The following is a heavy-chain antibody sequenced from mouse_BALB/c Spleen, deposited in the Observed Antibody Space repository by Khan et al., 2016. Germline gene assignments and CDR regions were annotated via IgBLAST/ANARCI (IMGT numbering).Heavy chain of an antibody. V-gene: IGHV4-1*02. Sequence: EVKLLESGGGLVQPGGSLKLSCAASGVDFSRYWMSWGRQAPGKGLEWIGEINPDSSTINYTPSLKDKFIISRDNAKNTLYLQMSKVRSEDTALYYCARPGYYGCFAYWGQGTLVTVSA. D-gene: IGHD1-1*01. CDR3: ARPGYYGCFAY. CDR1: GVDFSRYW. CDR2: INPDSSTI. J-gene: IGHJ3*01.